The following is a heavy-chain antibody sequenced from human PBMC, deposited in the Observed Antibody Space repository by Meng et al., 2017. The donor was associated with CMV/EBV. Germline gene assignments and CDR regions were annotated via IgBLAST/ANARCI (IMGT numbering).Heavy chain of an antibody. D-gene: IGHD1-26*01. CDR1: GGTFSNYA. J-gene: IGHJ4*02. Sequence: SVKVSCKASGGTFSNYAISWVRQAPGQGLEWMGGIIPIFGTANYAQKLQGRVTMTTDTSTSTAYMELRSLRSDDTAVYYCARVLGGSYLFDYWGQGTLVTVSS. CDR3: ARVLGGSYLFDY. V-gene: IGHV1-69*05. CDR2: IIPIFGTA.